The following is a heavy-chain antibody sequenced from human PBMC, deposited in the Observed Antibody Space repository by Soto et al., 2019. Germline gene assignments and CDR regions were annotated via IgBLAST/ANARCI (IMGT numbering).Heavy chain of an antibody. V-gene: IGHV4-31*03. Sequence: SETLSLTCTVSGDSINSGGYYWSWIRQHPGKGLEWIGYIYYSGSTYYNPSLKSRVTISVDTSKIQFSLKLSSVTAADTAVYYCARLWNADYGVSGDYWGRGTLVTVSS. CDR3: ARLWNADYGVSGDY. D-gene: IGHD4-17*01. CDR1: GDSINSGGYY. CDR2: IYYSGST. J-gene: IGHJ4*01.